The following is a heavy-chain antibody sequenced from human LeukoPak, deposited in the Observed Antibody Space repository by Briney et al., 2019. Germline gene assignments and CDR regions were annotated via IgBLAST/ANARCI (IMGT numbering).Heavy chain of an antibody. D-gene: IGHD3-3*01. J-gene: IGHJ4*02. CDR1: GFTFSSYA. V-gene: IGHV3-30-3*01. CDR2: ISYDGSNK. CDR3: ARSPRNYDFWSGYFYY. Sequence: PGGSLRLSCAASGFTFSSYAMHWVRQAPGKGLEWVAVISYDGSNKYYADSVKGRFTISRDNSKNTLYLQMNSLRAEDTAVYYCARSPRNYDFWSGYFYYWGQGTLVTVSS.